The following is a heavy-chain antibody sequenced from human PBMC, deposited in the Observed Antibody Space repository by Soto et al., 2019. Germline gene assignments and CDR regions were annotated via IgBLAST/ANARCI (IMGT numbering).Heavy chain of an antibody. V-gene: IGHV4-59*01. Sequence: SETLSLTCTVSGGSISSYYWSWIRQPPGKGLVWIGYIYYSGSTNYNPSLKSRVTISVDTSKNQFSLKLSSVTAADTAVYYCARGYYGDYGAFDIWGQGTMVTVSS. CDR3: ARGYYGDYGAFDI. CDR1: GGSISSYY. J-gene: IGHJ3*02. CDR2: IYYSGST. D-gene: IGHD4-17*01.